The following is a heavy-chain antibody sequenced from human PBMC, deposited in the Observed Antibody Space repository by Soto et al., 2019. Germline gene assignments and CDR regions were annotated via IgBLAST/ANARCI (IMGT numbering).Heavy chain of an antibody. CDR1: GFTFSSYA. Sequence: EVQLVESGGGLVQPGGSLRLSCAASGFTFSSYAMHWVRQAPGKGLEYVSAISSNGGSTYYANSVKGRFTISRDTSMNTLYLQMGSLRAEDMAVYYCARHGSGSYYFDYWGQGTLVTVSS. D-gene: IGHD3-10*01. CDR2: ISSNGGST. V-gene: IGHV3-64*01. J-gene: IGHJ4*02. CDR3: ARHGSGSYYFDY.